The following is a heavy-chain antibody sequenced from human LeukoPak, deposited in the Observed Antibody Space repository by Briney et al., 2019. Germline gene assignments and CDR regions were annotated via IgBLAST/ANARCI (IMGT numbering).Heavy chain of an antibody. D-gene: IGHD2-15*01. Sequence: PSETLSLTCAVYGGSFCGYYWAWIRQPPGKGLEWIGEINHSGSTNYNPSLKSRVTISIDTSKNQFSLKLSSVTAADTAVYYCARGEVVVVVAATLKYNWFDPWGQGTLVTVSS. CDR1: GGSFCGYY. J-gene: IGHJ5*02. CDR3: ARGEVVVVVAATLKYNWFDP. V-gene: IGHV4-34*01. CDR2: INHSGST.